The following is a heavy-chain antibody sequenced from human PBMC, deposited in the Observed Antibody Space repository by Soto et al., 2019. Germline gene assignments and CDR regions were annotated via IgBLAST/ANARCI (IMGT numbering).Heavy chain of an antibody. CDR2: INAGNGNT. Sequence: QVQLVQSGAEVKKPGASVKVSCKASGYTFTSYARHWVRQAPGQRLEWMGWINAGNGNTKYSQKFQGRVTITRDTSASTAYMELSSLRSEDTAVYYCARVIGGLYYFDYWGQGTLVTVSS. CDR1: GYTFTSYA. J-gene: IGHJ4*02. CDR3: ARVIGGLYYFDY. V-gene: IGHV1-3*01. D-gene: IGHD3-16*01.